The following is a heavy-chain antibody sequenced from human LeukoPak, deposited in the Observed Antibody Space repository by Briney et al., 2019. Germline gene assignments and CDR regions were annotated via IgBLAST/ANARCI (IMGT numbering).Heavy chain of an antibody. Sequence: PGGSPRLSCAASAFTFSGYSMNWVRQAPGKGLEWVSYISPSATTIYYADSVKGRFTISRDNAKNTLYLQMNSLRAEDTAVYYCAKLSPRYCSSTSCLDAFDIWGQGTMVTVSS. V-gene: IGHV3-48*01. D-gene: IGHD2-2*01. J-gene: IGHJ3*02. CDR3: AKLSPRYCSSTSCLDAFDI. CDR1: AFTFSGYS. CDR2: ISPSATTI.